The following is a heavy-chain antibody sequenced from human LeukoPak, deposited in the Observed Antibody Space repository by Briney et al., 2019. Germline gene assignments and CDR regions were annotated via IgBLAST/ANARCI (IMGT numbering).Heavy chain of an antibody. CDR3: ARGRSALRWFGESSESYDY. Sequence: SETLSLTCTVSGGSISSYYWSWIRQPPGKGLEWIGYIYSSGSTNYNPPLKSRVTISVDTSKNQFFLKLSSVTAADTAVYYCARGRSALRWFGESSESYDYWGQGTLVTVSS. V-gene: IGHV4-59*12. CDR1: GGSISSYY. CDR2: IYSSGST. J-gene: IGHJ4*02. D-gene: IGHD3-10*01.